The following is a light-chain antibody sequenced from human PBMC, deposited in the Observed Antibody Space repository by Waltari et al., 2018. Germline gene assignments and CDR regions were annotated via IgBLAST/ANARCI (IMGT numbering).Light chain of an antibody. V-gene: IGKV1-5*03. Sequence: DIQMTQSPSTLSASVGDRVTITCRVSQSISNWLAWYQQKPGKAPKLLIYKASTLESGVPSRFSGSGSGTEFTLTSSSLQPDDFATYYCQQYNSYSLLTFGGGTKVEIK. CDR1: QSISNW. CDR3: QQYNSYSLLT. CDR2: KAS. J-gene: IGKJ4*01.